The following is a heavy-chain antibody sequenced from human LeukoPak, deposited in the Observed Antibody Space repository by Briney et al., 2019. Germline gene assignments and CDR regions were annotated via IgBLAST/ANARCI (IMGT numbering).Heavy chain of an antibody. Sequence: GGSLRLSCAASGFTLDKYSMNWVRQAPEKGLEWGSHISSASITIYYADSVKGRFTISRDNAKSSLYLHMTSLRAEDTALYYCARDYYRSGSYAVDFWGQGTLVTVSS. D-gene: IGHD3-10*01. CDR3: ARDYYRSGSYAVDF. J-gene: IGHJ4*02. CDR2: ISSASITI. V-gene: IGHV3-48*01. CDR1: GFTLDKYS.